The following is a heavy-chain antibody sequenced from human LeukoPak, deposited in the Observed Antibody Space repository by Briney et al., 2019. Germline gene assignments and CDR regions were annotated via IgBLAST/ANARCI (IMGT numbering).Heavy chain of an antibody. CDR1: GFTFSSYA. J-gene: IGHJ4*02. CDR2: ISGSGGST. D-gene: IGHD2-15*01. V-gene: IGHV3-23*01. CDR3: ANLGYCSGGSCYYNFDY. Sequence: GGSLRLSCAASGFTFSSYAMSWVRQAPGKGLEWVSTISGSGGSTHYADSVKGRFTISRDNSKNTLFLQINSLRAEDTAVYYCANLGYCSGGSCYYNFDYWGQGTLVTVSS.